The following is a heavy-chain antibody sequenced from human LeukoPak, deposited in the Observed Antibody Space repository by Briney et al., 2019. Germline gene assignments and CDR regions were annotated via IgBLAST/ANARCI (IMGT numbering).Heavy chain of an antibody. D-gene: IGHD1-26*01. J-gene: IGHJ4*02. CDR3: SRESGPFCPFGY. CDR2: ISLAGQT. V-gene: IGHV4/OR15-8*02. Sequence: SETLSLTRGVSGGSISGTNWWSWVRPPPGQGLEWIGEISLAGQTNYNPSLNGRVTMSLDKSSNQLSLHLTSVTAADTATYFCSRESGPFCPFGYWGQGTLVIVSS. CDR1: GGSISGTNW.